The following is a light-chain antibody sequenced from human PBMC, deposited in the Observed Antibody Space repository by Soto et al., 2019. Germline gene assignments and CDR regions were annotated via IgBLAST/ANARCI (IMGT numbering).Light chain of an antibody. Sequence: QSVLTQPPSTSGTPGQRVTISCSGSSSNIGSNTVNWYQHLPGTAPKLLIYSNNQRPSGVPDRFSGSKSGNSASLAVSGLQSEDEADYYCAAWDGSLRDYVFGPGNKVTVL. CDR2: SNN. J-gene: IGLJ1*01. V-gene: IGLV1-44*01. CDR3: AAWDGSLRDYV. CDR1: SSNIGSNT.